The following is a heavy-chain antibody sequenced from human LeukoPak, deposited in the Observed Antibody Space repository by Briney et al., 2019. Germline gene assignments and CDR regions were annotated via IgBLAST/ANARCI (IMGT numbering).Heavy chain of an antibody. CDR2: ISYDGSNK. D-gene: IGHD6-13*01. V-gene: IGHV3-30*03. Sequence: GRSLRLSCAASGFTFSSYGMHWVRQAPGKGLEWVAVISYDGSNKYYADSVKGRFTISRDNSKNTLYLQMNSLRAEDTAVYYCARHIVAAGTRDYWGQGTLVTVSS. J-gene: IGHJ4*02. CDR3: ARHIVAAGTRDY. CDR1: GFTFSSYG.